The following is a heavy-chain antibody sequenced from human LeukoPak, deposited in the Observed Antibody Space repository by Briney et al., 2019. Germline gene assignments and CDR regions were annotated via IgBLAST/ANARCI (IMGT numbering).Heavy chain of an antibody. V-gene: IGHV3-33*01. CDR3: AGEVVRDVSGVDYTWLDP. D-gene: IGHD2-8*01. CDR1: GFNFNAYG. J-gene: IGHJ5*02. Sequence: GRSLRLSCAASGFNFNAYGMHWVRQTPGKGLEWVAVIWHGGSDEYYADSVKGRFTIYRDNSKSLVYLQMDSLRDEDTAVYYCAGEVVRDVSGVDYTWLDPWGQGTLVIVSS. CDR2: IWHGGSDE.